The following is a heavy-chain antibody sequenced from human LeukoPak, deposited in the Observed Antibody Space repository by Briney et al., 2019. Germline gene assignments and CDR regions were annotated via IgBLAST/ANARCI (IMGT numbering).Heavy chain of an antibody. CDR1: GYTFTGYY. CDR2: INPNSGGT. Sequence: ASVTVSCKASGYTFTGYYMHWVRQAPGQGLEWMGWINPNSGGTNYAQKFQGRVTMTRDTSISTAYMELSRLRSDDTAVYYCYYYVSSGNLDYWGQGTLVTVSS. V-gene: IGHV1-2*02. D-gene: IGHD3-22*01. J-gene: IGHJ4*02. CDR3: YYYVSSGNLDY.